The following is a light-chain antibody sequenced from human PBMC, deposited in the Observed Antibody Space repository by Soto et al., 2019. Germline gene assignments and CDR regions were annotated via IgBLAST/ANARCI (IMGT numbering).Light chain of an antibody. CDR2: EVS. CDR1: SSDVGGYNY. J-gene: IGLJ1*01. CDR3: TSHAGSNNYV. Sequence: QSALAQPPSASGSPGQSVTISCTGTSSDVGGYNYVSWYQQHPGKAPKLIISEVSKRPSGVPDRFSGSKSGNTASLTVSGLQAEDETDYYCTSHAGSNNYVFGTGTKVTVL. V-gene: IGLV2-8*01.